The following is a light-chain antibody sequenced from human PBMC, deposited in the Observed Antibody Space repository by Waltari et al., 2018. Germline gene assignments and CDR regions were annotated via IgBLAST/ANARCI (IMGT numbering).Light chain of an antibody. CDR2: YGS. V-gene: IGLV3-21*04. J-gene: IGLJ2*01. CDR1: NIGSKS. CDR3: QVWDSSSDR. Sequence: SYVLTQPPSVSVAPGKTARITCGGNNIGSKSGHWYQQKPGQAPVLGIYYGSDWPSGIPERFSGSNSGNTATLTISRVEAGDEADYYCQVWDSSSDRFGGGTKLTVL.